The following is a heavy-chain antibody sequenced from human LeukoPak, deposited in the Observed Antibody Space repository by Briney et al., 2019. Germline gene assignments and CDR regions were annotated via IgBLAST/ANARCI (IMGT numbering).Heavy chain of an antibody. CDR3: ARDVAGGKSGLNDY. CDR1: GFTFNAFG. Sequence: PGGSLRLSCAASGFTFNAFGMNWVRQAPGKGLEWVSYIGTTSGAIYYADSVKGRFTISRDNTKNSLYLQMNSLRAEDTAVYYCARDVAGGKSGLNDYWGQGTLVTVSS. J-gene: IGHJ4*02. V-gene: IGHV3-48*04. D-gene: IGHD4-23*01. CDR2: IGTTSGAI.